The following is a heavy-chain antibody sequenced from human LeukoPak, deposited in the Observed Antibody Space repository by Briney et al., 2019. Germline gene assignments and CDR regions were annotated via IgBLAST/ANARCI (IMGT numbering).Heavy chain of an antibody. V-gene: IGHV3-21*01. CDR2: ISSSSSYI. CDR1: GFTFSSYS. CDR3: ARVGYQLPSFDY. J-gene: IGHJ4*02. D-gene: IGHD2-2*01. Sequence: GGSLRLSCAASGFTFSSYSMNWVRQAPGKGLEWVSSISSSSSYIYYADSVKGRFTISRDNAKNSLYLQMNGLRAEDTAVYYCARVGYQLPSFDYWGQGTLVTVSS.